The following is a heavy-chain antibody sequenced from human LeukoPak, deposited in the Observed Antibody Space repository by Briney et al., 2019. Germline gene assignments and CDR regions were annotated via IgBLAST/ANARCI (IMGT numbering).Heavy chain of an antibody. CDR3: ARDLGDCSSTSCYNNFWFDP. D-gene: IGHD2-2*02. CDR1: GYTFTGYY. CDR2: INPNSGGT. Sequence: ASVKVSCKASGYTFTGYYMHWVRQAPGQGLEWMGWINPNSGGTNYAQKFQGRVTMTRDTSISTAYMELSRLRSDDTAVYYRARDLGDCSSTSCYNNFWFDPWGQGTLVTVSS. J-gene: IGHJ5*02. V-gene: IGHV1-2*02.